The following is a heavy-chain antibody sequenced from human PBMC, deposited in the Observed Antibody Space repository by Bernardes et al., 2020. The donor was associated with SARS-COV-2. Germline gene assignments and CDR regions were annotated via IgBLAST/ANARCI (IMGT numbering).Heavy chain of an antibody. V-gene: IGHV3-21*04. Sequence: GSLRPSCTASGFIFSNSYMNWVRQAPGGGLEWVASISNSGNFIFYADSVKGRFTLSRDNAKNSLFLQMNSLRAEDTAVYYCAKDSSGATYATDFAYWGQGTLVTVSS. D-gene: IGHD3-22*01. J-gene: IGHJ4*02. CDR3: AKDSSGATYATDFAY. CDR1: GFIFSNSY. CDR2: ISNSGNFI.